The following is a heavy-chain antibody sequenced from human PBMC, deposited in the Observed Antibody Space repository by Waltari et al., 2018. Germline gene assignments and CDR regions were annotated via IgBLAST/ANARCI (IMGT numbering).Heavy chain of an antibody. CDR1: GGSISSGSYY. CDR2: IYTSGST. D-gene: IGHD5-12*01. CDR3: ARARLRAFDY. Sequence: QVQLQESGPGLVKPSQTLSLTCTVSGGSISSGSYYWSWIRQPAGKGLEWIGYIYTSGSTNYNPSLKSRVTISVDTSKNQFSLKLSSVTAADTAVYYCARARLRAFDYWGQGTLVTVSS. J-gene: IGHJ4*02. V-gene: IGHV4-61*09.